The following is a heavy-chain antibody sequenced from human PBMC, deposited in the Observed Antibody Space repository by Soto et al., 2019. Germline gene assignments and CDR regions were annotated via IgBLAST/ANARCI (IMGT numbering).Heavy chain of an antibody. Sequence: QVQLVESGGGVVQPGRSLRLSCAASGFTFSSYGMHWVRQAPGKGLEWVAVISYDGSNKYYADSVKGRFTISRDNSKNTLYLQMNRLRAEDTAVYYCAKDFICAHGYSSGWSRVDWGQGTLVTVSS. D-gene: IGHD6-19*01. CDR1: GFTFSSYG. J-gene: IGHJ4*02. CDR3: AKDFICAHGYSSGWSRVD. V-gene: IGHV3-30*18. CDR2: ISYDGSNK.